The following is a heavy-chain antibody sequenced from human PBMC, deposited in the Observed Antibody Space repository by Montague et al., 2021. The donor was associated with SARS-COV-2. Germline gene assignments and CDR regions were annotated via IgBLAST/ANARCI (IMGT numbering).Heavy chain of an antibody. CDR2: IYYSGTT. CDR3: ARGLPYQMVAGAMPSYSMDV. CDR1: GGSISSGGFY. Sequence: TLSLTCTVSGGSISSGGFYWSWLRQPPRKGLEWIGFIYYSGTTYYNPSLKSRLTISIDTSKNQFSLKLSSVTAADTAVYYCARGLPYQMVAGAMPSYSMDVWGQGTTVTVSS. J-gene: IGHJ6*02. V-gene: IGHV4-31*03. D-gene: IGHD2-15*01.